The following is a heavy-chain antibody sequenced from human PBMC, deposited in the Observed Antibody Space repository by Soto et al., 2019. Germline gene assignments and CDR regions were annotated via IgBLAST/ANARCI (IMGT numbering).Heavy chain of an antibody. J-gene: IGHJ3*02. V-gene: IGHV4-31*03. CDR3: ARNGRVRGPLGAFDI. CDR2: IYYIGGT. D-gene: IGHD3-10*01. Sequence: SETLSLTCTVSGGSISSGGYYWSWIRQHPGKGLEWIGYIYYIGGTSYNPSLKSRVTISVDTSKNRFSLKLSSVTAADTAVYYCARNGRVRGPLGAFDIWGQGTMVTVSS. CDR1: GGSISSGGYY.